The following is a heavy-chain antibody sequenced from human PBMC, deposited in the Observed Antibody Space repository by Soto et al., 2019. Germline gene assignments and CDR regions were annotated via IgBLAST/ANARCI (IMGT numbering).Heavy chain of an antibody. CDR1: GVSISSVRSS. D-gene: IGHD2-2*01. V-gene: IGHV4-39*01. CDR3: AKGRYCSSTSCPHYYYYYMDV. CDR2: ISSTGAT. J-gene: IGHJ6*03. Sequence: PSETLSLTCGVSGVSISSVRSSWAWIRQPPGKGLEWIGTISSTGATWHRPSLQSRLSMSVDTSKNEVSVRLSSVTAADTDVYYCAKGRYCSSTSCPHYYYYYMDVWGKGTTVTVSS.